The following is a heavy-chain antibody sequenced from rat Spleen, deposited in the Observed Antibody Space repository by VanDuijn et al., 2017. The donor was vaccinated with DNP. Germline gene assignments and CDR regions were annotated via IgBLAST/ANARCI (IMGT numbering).Heavy chain of an antibody. CDR2: ISTRGGAT. CDR3: AIYFYSGDNWFAY. D-gene: IGHD1-1*01. V-gene: IGHV5S23*01. J-gene: IGHJ3*01. Sequence: EVQLVESGGGLVQPGGSLKLSCAASGFNFSDYNMTWFRQLPGKGLEWVASISTRGGATYCPVSVKGRFTISRDNAKNTLYLQMNSLKSEDTATYYCAIYFYSGDNWFAYWGQGTLVTVSS. CDR1: GFNFSDYN.